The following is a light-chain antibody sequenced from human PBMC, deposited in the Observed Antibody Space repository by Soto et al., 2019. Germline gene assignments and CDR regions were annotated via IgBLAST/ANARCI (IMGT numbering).Light chain of an antibody. V-gene: IGKV3-15*01. J-gene: IGKJ4*01. CDR1: QTVSSN. CDR2: GAS. Sequence: IPMTQSPTTMSVSPGGSAKRYCGVRQTVSSNLAWYQQKPGQAPRLLIYGASTRATGIPARFSGSGSGTDFTLTISRLEPEDFAVYHCQQYGRSPLTFGGGTKVDIK. CDR3: QQYGRSPLT.